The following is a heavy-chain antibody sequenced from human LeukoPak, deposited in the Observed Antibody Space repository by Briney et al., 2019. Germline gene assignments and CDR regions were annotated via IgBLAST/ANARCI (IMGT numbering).Heavy chain of an antibody. J-gene: IGHJ6*03. CDR3: ARAQADYYDSSGYCYNYYYYMDV. V-gene: IGHV4-30-4*08. Sequence: PSQTLSLTCTVSGGSISSGDYYWSWIRQPPGKGLEWIGYIYYSGSTYYNPSPKSRVTISVDTSKNQFSLKLSSVTAADTAVYYCARAQADYYDSSGYCYNYYYYMDVWGKGTTVTVSS. CDR2: IYYSGST. D-gene: IGHD3-22*01. CDR1: GGSISSGDYY.